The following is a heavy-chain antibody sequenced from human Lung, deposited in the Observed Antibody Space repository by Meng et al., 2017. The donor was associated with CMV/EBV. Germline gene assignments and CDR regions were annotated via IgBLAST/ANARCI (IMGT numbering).Heavy chain of an antibody. CDR3: ARQGPYSSSSDWYIDL. CDR1: GFTFSGST. V-gene: IGHV3-73*01. J-gene: IGHJ2*01. CDR2: IRSKAYSSAA. D-gene: IGHD6-6*01. Sequence: GGSLRFSCAASGFTFSGSTMHGVRKASGKGREGVGRIRSKAYSSAAGHAASVKGRFTISRDDSKNTAYLQMNSLKTEDTAVYYCARQGPYSSSSDWYIDLWGHGTXVTVSS.